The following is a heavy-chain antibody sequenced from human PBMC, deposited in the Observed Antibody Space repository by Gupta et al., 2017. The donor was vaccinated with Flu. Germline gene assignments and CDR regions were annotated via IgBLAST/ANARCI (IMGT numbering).Heavy chain of an antibody. D-gene: IGHD3-22*01. CDR3: ARVDSSAISRYYHYGMDV. V-gene: IGHV4-4*07. CDR2: IYISVST. J-gene: IGHJ6*02. Sequence: AGKGLEWIGRIYISVSTNYNPSLKSRVTMSVDTSKNQFSLKLSSVTAADTAVYYCARVDSSAISRYYHYGMDVWGQGTTVTVSS.